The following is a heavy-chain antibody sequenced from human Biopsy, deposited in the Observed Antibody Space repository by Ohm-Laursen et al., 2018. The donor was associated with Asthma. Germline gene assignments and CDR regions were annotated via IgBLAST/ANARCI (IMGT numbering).Heavy chain of an antibody. Sequence: GASVKASCKASGYTFIGCHIHWMRQAPGQGLEWMGRINPNSGGTNYAQKFQGRVTMTRDTSISTAYMEVSRLRSEDTAVYFCARGQKSAGDRWFDPWGQGTLVTVSS. J-gene: IGHJ5*02. CDR3: ARGQKSAGDRWFDP. CDR2: INPNSGGT. V-gene: IGHV1-2*06. D-gene: IGHD6-13*01. CDR1: GYTFIGCH.